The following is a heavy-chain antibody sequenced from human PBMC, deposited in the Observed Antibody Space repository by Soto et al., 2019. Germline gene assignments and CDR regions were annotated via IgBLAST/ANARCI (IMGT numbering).Heavy chain of an antibody. CDR1: GFTFSSYS. D-gene: IGHD3-10*01. J-gene: IGHJ4*02. CDR2: ISTSISTI. CDR3: AGSEPFDY. Sequence: GGSLRLSCAASGFTFSSYSMNWVRQAPGKGLEWVSYISTSISTIYYVDSLKGRFTISRDNAKNSLYLQMNSLRDEDTAVYYCAGSEPFDYWGQGTLVTVSS. V-gene: IGHV3-48*02.